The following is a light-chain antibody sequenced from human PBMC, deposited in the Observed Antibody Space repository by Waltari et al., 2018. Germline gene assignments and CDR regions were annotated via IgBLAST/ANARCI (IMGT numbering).Light chain of an antibody. CDR1: RGHSSNV. J-gene: IGLJ3*02. CDR2: INSDGSH. CDR3: QTGGHGTWV. V-gene: IGLV4-69*01. Sequence: QLVLTQSPSATASLGASVTLTCTLSRGHSSNVTALHQQPPEKGPRYLMKINSDGSHSKGDEIPDRFSGSSSGAERYLPISSRQSEDEADYYCQTGGHGTWVFGGGTKLTVL.